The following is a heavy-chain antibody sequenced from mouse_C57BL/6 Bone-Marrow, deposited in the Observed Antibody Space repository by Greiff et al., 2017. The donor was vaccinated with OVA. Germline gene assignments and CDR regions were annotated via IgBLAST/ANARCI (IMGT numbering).Heavy chain of an antibody. CDR3: ARPTNILLRVYYAMDY. Sequence: EVKLEESGGDLVKPGGSLKLSCAASGFTFSSYGMSWVRQTPDKRLEWVATISSGGSYTYYPDSVQGRFTISRDNAKNTLYLQMSSLKSEDTAMYYCARPTNILLRVYYAMDYWGQGTSVTVSS. D-gene: IGHD1-1*01. CDR1: GFTFSSYG. J-gene: IGHJ4*01. V-gene: IGHV5-6*02. CDR2: ISSGGSYT.